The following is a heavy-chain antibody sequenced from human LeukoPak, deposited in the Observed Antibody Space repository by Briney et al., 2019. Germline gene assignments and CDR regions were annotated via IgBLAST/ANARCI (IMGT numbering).Heavy chain of an antibody. Sequence: PGGSLRLSCVASGFMFDDYAMHWVRQAPGKGLEWVSSISWNSGNIDYVDSVKGRFSISRDNAKKSLYLQMNSLRAEDTALYHCAKNVGSGSYPEEKNWFDSWGQGTLVTVSS. V-gene: IGHV3-9*01. J-gene: IGHJ5*01. CDR2: ISWNSGNI. CDR3: AKNVGSGSYPEEKNWFDS. CDR1: GFMFDDYA. D-gene: IGHD3-10*01.